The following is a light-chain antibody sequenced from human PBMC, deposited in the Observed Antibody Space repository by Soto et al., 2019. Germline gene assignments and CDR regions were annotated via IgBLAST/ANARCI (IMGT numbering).Light chain of an antibody. CDR1: QSVNNRY. CDR3: QQRSNWPPVIT. Sequence: DIVLTQSPDTLSLSPGERATLSCRASQSVNNRYFAWYQQMPGQAPRLLIFGASSRATGIPDRFSGSGSGTDFTLTISRLEPEDFAVYYCQQRSNWPPVITFGQGTRLEIK. J-gene: IGKJ5*01. V-gene: IGKV3D-20*02. CDR2: GAS.